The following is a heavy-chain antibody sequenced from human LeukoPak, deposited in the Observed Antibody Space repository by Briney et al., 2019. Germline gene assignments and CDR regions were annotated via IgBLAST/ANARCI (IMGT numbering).Heavy chain of an antibody. CDR2: IIPIFGTA. CDR1: GGTFSSYA. Sequence: SVTVSCKASGGTFSSYAISWGGQAPGQGLEWMGGIIPIFGTANYAQKFQGRVTITADESTSTAYMELSSLRSEDTAVYYCARDGIAARGLFDYWGQGTLVTVSS. V-gene: IGHV1-69*13. D-gene: IGHD6-6*01. J-gene: IGHJ4*02. CDR3: ARDGIAARGLFDY.